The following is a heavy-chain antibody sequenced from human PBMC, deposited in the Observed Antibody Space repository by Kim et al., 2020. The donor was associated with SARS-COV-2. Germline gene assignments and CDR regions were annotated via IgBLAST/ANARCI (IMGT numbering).Heavy chain of an antibody. Sequence: GGSLRLSCAASGFTFSSYAMSWVRQAPGKGLEWVSAISGSGGSTYYADSVKGRFTISRDNSKNTLYLQMNSLRAEDTAVYYCAKSTTGDSSGSLFDYWGQGTLVTVSS. CDR1: GFTFSSYA. CDR2: ISGSGGST. V-gene: IGHV3-23*01. J-gene: IGHJ4*02. D-gene: IGHD3-22*01. CDR3: AKSTTGDSSGSLFDY.